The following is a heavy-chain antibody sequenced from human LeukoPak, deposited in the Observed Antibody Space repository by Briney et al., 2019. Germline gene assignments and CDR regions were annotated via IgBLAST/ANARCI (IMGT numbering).Heavy chain of an antibody. CDR1: GFTFSSYW. V-gene: IGHV3-7*01. Sequence: PGGSLRLSCAASGFTFSSYWMSWVRQAPGKGLEWVANIKQDGSEKYYVDSVKGRFTISRDNAKNSLYLQMNSLRAEDTAVYYCARGLWFGELLLDYWGQGTLVTVSS. D-gene: IGHD3-10*01. CDR3: ARGLWFGELLLDY. CDR2: IKQDGSEK. J-gene: IGHJ4*02.